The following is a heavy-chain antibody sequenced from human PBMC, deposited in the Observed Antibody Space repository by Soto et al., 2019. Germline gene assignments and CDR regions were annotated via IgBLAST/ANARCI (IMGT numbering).Heavy chain of an antibody. CDR1: GGSISPYY. D-gene: IGHD6-13*01. CDR2: VYYSGNT. V-gene: IGHV4-59*01. Sequence: SETLPLTCTVSGGSISPYYWSWIRQPPGKGLEWIGYVYYSGNTNYNPSLESRVTISVDTSRNRFSLNLTSATAADTAVYYCARKGAAASYAHYYMDVWGRGTAVTVSS. CDR3: ARKGAAASYAHYYMDV. J-gene: IGHJ6*03.